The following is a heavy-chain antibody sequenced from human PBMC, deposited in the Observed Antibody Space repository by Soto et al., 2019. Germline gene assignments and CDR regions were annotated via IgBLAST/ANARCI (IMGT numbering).Heavy chain of an antibody. CDR3: ARVVRGYYESSGSYYFEY. CDR1: GGSISSYY. Sequence: SETLSLTCTVSGGSISSYYWSWIRQPPGKGLEWIGYIYYSGSTNHNPSLKSRVTISVDTSKKQFSLKLSSVTAADTAVYYCARVVRGYYESSGSYYFEYWGQGTLVTVPS. V-gene: IGHV4-59*01. J-gene: IGHJ4*02. D-gene: IGHD3-22*01. CDR2: IYYSGST.